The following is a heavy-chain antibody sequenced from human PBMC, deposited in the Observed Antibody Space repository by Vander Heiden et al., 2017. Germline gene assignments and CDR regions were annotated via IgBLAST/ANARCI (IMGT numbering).Heavy chain of an antibody. V-gene: IGHV1-69*06. CDR1: GGTFQNYG. D-gene: IGHD3-16*01. CDR2: IIPVFVTP. CDR3: ARGGELSGTNGCDY. Sequence: QVHLVQSGTEVKRPGSSVKISCKASGGTFQNYGFSWVRQAPGQAFEWIGGIIPVFVTPNYSRRFQGRLTISADTSTTTAYMELSNLASEDTAIYYCARGGELSGTNGCDYWGQGTLVTVSS. J-gene: IGHJ4*02.